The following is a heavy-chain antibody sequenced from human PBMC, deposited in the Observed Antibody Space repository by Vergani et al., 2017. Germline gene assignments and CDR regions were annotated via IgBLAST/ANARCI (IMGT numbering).Heavy chain of an antibody. Sequence: QVTLKESGPALVKPTQTLTLTCTLSGFSVNSHPMRVIWIRQPPGKALEWLARIDWDDDKFYDRSLKTRLTISKDTSKNQVVLRMTNMDPVDTAMYYCAQILSKNGYNDDAFDIWGQGTMVIVS. CDR1: GFSVNSHPMR. V-gene: IGHV2-70*04. J-gene: IGHJ3*02. CDR2: IDWDDDK. CDR3: AQILSKNGYNDDAFDI. D-gene: IGHD5-24*01.